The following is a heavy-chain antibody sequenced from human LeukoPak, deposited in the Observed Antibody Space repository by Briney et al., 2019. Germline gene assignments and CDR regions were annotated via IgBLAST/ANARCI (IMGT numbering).Heavy chain of an antibody. CDR1: GFTFSNAW. J-gene: IGHJ3*01. CDR2: IKSKTDGGTT. Sequence: GGSLRLSCAASGFTFSNAWMTWVRQAPGKGLEWVGRIKSKTDGGTTDYAAPVKGRFTISRDDSKNTLYLHMNSLKTEDTAVYYCTTTSVRITMRVVACGQGTMVTVSS. D-gene: IGHD3-22*01. V-gene: IGHV3-15*01. CDR3: TTTSVRITMRVVA.